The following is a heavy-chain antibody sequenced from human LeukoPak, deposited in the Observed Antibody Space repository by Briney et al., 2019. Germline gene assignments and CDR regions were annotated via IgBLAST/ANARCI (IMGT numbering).Heavy chain of an antibody. J-gene: IGHJ4*02. V-gene: IGHV3-21*01. Sequence: GGSLKLSCAASGFTFSSYSMNWVRQAPGKGLEWVSSISSSSSYIYYADSVKGRFTISRDNAKNSLYLQMNSLRAEDTAVYYCARDPPVAAAGPNGGGDYWGQGTPVTVSS. CDR2: ISSSSSYI. CDR3: ARDPPVAAAGPNGGGDY. CDR1: GFTFSSYS. D-gene: IGHD6-13*01.